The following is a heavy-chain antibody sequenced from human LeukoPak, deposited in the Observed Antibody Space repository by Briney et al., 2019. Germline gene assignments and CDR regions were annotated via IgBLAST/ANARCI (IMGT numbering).Heavy chain of an antibody. J-gene: IGHJ4*02. CDR1: GSSITSYW. Sequence: GESLKISCQASGSSITSYWIAWVRQLPGKGLEWMGIIYPGDSDTRYSPSFQGQVTISADKSISTAYLQWSSLKASDTAMYYCARHFRSNGDYGPPDYWGQGTLATVSS. V-gene: IGHV5-51*01. D-gene: IGHD4-17*01. CDR2: IYPGDSDT. CDR3: ARHFRSNGDYGPPDY.